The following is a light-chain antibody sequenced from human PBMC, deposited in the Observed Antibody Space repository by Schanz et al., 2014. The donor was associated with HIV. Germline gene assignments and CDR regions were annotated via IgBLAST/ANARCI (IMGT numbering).Light chain of an antibody. J-gene: IGLJ3*02. CDR3: SSFAGRRNLL. CDR1: RSDVGGYDH. CDR2: GVT. V-gene: IGLV2-11*01. Sequence: QSALTQPRSVSGSPGQSVAISCTGTRSDVGGYDHVSWYQQHPGKAPKLMIYGVTKRPSGVPDRFSGSKSGNTASLTISGLQAEDEADYFCSSFAGRRNLLFGGGTKVTVL.